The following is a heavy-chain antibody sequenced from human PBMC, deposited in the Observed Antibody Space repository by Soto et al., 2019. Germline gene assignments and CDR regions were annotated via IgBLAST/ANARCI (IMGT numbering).Heavy chain of an antibody. D-gene: IGHD3-9*01. CDR1: GFSFTSHS. V-gene: IGHV3-21*01. Sequence: EVQLVESGGGLVKPGGSLRLSCAGSGFSFTSHSMNWVRQAPGKGLEWVSSIHFGGKGIFYAGSVRGRFTISRDTAENSLFLQMNSLRAEDTAVYYCAREVLTGSTGIDSWGQGTLVTVSS. CDR2: IHFGGKGI. J-gene: IGHJ4*02. CDR3: AREVLTGSTGIDS.